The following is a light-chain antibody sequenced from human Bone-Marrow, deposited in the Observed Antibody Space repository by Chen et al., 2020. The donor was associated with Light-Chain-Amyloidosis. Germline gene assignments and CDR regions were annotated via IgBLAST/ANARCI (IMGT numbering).Light chain of an antibody. CDR3: QSADSSGTYEVI. CDR1: DLPTKY. CDR2: RDT. Sequence: SYELTQPPSGAVSPGQTARITCSGDDLPTKYAYWYQQKPGQAPVLVIHRDTERPSGISERFSGSSSGTTATLTISGVQADDEADYHCQSADSSGTYEVIFGGGTKLTVL. J-gene: IGLJ2*01. V-gene: IGLV3-25*03.